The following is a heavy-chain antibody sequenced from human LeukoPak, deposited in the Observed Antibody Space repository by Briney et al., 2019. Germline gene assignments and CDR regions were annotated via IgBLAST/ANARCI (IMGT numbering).Heavy chain of an antibody. CDR3: ARGYCSSTSCPIDY. Sequence: ASVKVSCKASGYTFTSYDINWVRQATGQGLEWMGWMNPNSGNTGYAQKFQGRVTMTRNTSISTAYMELSSLRSEDTAVYYCARGYCSSTSCPIDYWGQGTLVTVSS. J-gene: IGHJ4*02. CDR2: MNPNSGNT. CDR1: GYTFTSYD. D-gene: IGHD2-2*01. V-gene: IGHV1-8*01.